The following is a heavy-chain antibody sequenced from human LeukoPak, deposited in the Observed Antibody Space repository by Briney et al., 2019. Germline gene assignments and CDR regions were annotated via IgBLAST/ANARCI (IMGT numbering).Heavy chain of an antibody. CDR3: ARTVRSIAAQGVRAPVDY. CDR1: GFTFSSYS. Sequence: ASVKVSCKASGFTFSSYSMNWVRQAPGKGLEWVSSISSSSSYIYYADSVKGRFTISRDNAKNSLYLQMNSLRAEDTAVYYCARTVRSIAAQGVRAPVDYWGQGTLVTVSS. V-gene: IGHV3-21*01. J-gene: IGHJ4*02. D-gene: IGHD6-6*01. CDR2: ISSSSSYI.